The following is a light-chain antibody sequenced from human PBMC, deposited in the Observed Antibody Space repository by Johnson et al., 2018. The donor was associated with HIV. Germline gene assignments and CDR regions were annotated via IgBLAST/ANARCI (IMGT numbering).Light chain of an antibody. CDR3: GTWDSSLRKV. V-gene: IGLV1-51*02. Sequence: QSVLTQPPSVSAAPGQKVTISCSGSSSNIGNNYVSWYRQLPGTAPKLLIYENNKRPSGIPDRFYGSKSGTSATLGLTGLQTGDEADYYCGTWDSSLRKVFGTRTMVTGL. CDR1: SSNIGNNY. CDR2: ENN. J-gene: IGLJ1*01.